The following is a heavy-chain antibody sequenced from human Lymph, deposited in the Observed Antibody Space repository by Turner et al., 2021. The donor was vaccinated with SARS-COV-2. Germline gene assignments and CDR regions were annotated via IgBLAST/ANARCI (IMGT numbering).Heavy chain of an antibody. D-gene: IGHD4-17*01. Sequence: EVQLVESGGGLVKPGGSLRLSCASSGFTFSTYSMNWVRQAPGKGREWISSISSTSSYIYYADSVKGRFTISRDDAKNSLFLQMNSLRAEDTAVYYCARDIPTTADYFDCWGQGTLVTVSS. CDR2: ISSTSSYI. CDR3: ARDIPTTADYFDC. V-gene: IGHV3-21*01. CDR1: GFTFSTYS. J-gene: IGHJ4*02.